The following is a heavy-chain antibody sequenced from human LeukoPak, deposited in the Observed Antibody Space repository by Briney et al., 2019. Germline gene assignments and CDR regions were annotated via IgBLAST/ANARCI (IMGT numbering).Heavy chain of an antibody. D-gene: IGHD3-22*01. J-gene: IGHJ4*02. CDR3: VRAPGSSYYDSSGYYLDY. CDR1: GFTFSSYA. CDR2: MSSVGNNE. V-gene: IGHV3-30-3*01. Sequence: GRSLRLSCAASGFTFSSYAMHWVRQAPGKGLEWVALMSSVGNNENYADSVKGRFTISRDNSRNTLYVQMNSLRAEDTAVYYCVRAPGSSYYDSSGYYLDYWGQGTLVTVSS.